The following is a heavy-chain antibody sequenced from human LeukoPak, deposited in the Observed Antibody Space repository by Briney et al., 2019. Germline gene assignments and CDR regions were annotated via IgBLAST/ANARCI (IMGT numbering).Heavy chain of an antibody. CDR3: AGLYSSGWYFIDY. CDR2: IYYSGST. D-gene: IGHD6-19*01. Sequence: SETLSLTCTVSGGSISSSSYYWGWIRQPPGKGLEWSGSIYYSGSTYYNPSLKSRVTISVDTSKNQFSLKLSSVTAADTAVYYCAGLYSSGWYFIDYWGQGTLVTVSS. J-gene: IGHJ4*02. CDR1: GGSISSSSYY. V-gene: IGHV4-39*01.